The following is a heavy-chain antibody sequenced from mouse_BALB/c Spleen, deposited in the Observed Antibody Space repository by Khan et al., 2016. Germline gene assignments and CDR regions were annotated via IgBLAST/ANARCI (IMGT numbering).Heavy chain of an antibody. CDR1: GFDFSRYW. J-gene: IGHJ3*01. Sequence: EVKLLESGGGLVQPGGSLKLSCAASGFDFSRYWMSWVRQAPGKGLEWIGEINPDSSTINYTPSLKDKFIISRDNANNTLYLQVSKVRSEDTALYYCARRAFGYDGAWLDYWGQGTLVTVSA. D-gene: IGHD2-14*01. CDR3: ARRAFGYDGAWLDY. V-gene: IGHV4-1*02. CDR2: INPDSSTI.